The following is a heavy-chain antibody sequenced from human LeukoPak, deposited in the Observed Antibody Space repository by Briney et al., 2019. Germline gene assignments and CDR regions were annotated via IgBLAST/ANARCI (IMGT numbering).Heavy chain of an antibody. CDR2: LFHSGTR. Sequence: SETLSLTCTVSGGSITSYYWSWIRQPPGKGLEWIGYLFHSGTRRYNPSLKSRVTISADTTKNQIFLTLNSTTAADTAVYYCARRRGLKQQLVYFDYWGQGTLATVSS. V-gene: IGHV4-59*08. CDR1: GGSITSYY. D-gene: IGHD6-13*01. J-gene: IGHJ4*02. CDR3: ARRRGLKQQLVYFDY.